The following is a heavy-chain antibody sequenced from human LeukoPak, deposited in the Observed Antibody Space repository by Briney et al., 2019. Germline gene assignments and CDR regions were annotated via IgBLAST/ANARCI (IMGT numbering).Heavy chain of an antibody. V-gene: IGHV3-13*01. Sequence: PEGSLRLSCAASGFTFSSYDMHWVRQATGKGLEWVSAIGTAGDTYYPGSVKGRFTISRENAKNSLYLQMNSLRAGDTAVYYCARDRTAAGGFDYWGQGTLVTVSS. D-gene: IGHD6-13*01. J-gene: IGHJ4*02. CDR3: ARDRTAAGGFDY. CDR1: GFTFSSYD. CDR2: IGTAGDT.